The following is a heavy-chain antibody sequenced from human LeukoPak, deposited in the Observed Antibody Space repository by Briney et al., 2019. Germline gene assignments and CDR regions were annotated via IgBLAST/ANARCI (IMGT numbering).Heavy chain of an antibody. CDR1: GGSFSGYY. CDR3: ARGRYDYGMDV. J-gene: IGHJ6*02. V-gene: IGHV4-34*01. CDR2: INHSGST. Sequence: TSETLSLTCAVYGGSFSGYYWSWIRQPPGKGLEWIGEINHSGSTNYNPSLKSRVTISVDTSKNQFSLKLSSVTAADTAVYYCARGRYDYGMDVWGQGTTVTVSS.